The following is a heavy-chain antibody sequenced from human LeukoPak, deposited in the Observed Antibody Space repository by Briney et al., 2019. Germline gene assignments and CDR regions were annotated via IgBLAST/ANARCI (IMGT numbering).Heavy chain of an antibody. V-gene: IGHV1-18*01. CDR3: ARDLCRGYYNSSGCAFDI. CDR2: ISAYNGNT. J-gene: IGHJ3*02. D-gene: IGHD3-22*01. CDR1: GYTFTSYG. Sequence: ASVKVSRKASGYTFTSYGISWVRQAPGQGLEWMGWISAYNGNTNYAQKLQGRVTMTTDTSTSTAYMELRSLRSDDTAVYYCARDLCRGYYNSSGCAFDIWGQGTMVTVSS.